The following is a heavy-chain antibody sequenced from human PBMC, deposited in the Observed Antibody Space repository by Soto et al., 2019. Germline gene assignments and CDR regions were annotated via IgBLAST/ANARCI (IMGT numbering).Heavy chain of an antibody. J-gene: IGHJ5*02. D-gene: IGHD2-2*02. CDR3: ARDIVVVPAAIRDNWFDP. CDR1: GYTFTSYG. CDR2: ISAYNGNT. Sequence: ASVKVSCKASGYTFTSYGISWVRQAPGQGLEWMGWISAYNGNTNYAQKLQGRVTMTTDTSTSTAYMELRSLRSDDTAVYYCARDIVVVPAAIRDNWFDPWGQGTLVTVS. V-gene: IGHV1-18*04.